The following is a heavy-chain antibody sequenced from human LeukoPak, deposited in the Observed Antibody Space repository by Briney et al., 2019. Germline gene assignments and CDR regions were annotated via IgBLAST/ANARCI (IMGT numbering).Heavy chain of an antibody. J-gene: IGHJ4*02. CDR1: GFTFSNYA. D-gene: IGHD3-9*01. CDR3: AKDSRTGYYYFDY. Sequence: PGGSLRLSCAASGFTFSNYAMGWVRQAPGTGLEWVSVISSSGGSTYYADSVKGRFTISRDNSKNTLYLQMNSLRADDTAVYYCAKDSRTGYYYFDYWGQGTLVTVSS. CDR2: ISSSGGST. V-gene: IGHV3-23*01.